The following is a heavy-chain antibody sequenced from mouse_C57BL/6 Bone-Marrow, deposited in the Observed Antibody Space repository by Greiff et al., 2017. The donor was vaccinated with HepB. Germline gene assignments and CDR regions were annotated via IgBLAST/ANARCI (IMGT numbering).Heavy chain of an antibody. J-gene: IGHJ1*03. CDR1: GYTFTSYW. Sequence: QVQLQQPGAELVRPGSSVKLSCKASGYTFTSYWMHWVKQRPIQGLEWIGNIDPSDSETHYNQKFKDKATLTVDKSSSTAYMQLSSLTSEDSAVYYCARSHGGSHWYFDVWGTGTTVTVSS. CDR2: IDPSDSET. V-gene: IGHV1-52*01. D-gene: IGHD1-1*02. CDR3: ARSHGGSHWYFDV.